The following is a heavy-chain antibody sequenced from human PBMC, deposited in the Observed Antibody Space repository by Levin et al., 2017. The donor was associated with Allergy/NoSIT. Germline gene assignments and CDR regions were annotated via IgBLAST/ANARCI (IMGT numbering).Heavy chain of an antibody. J-gene: IGHJ6*03. V-gene: IGHV4-61*02. CDR3: ARDVGGFSGYKPYCYMDV. D-gene: IGHD5-12*01. Sequence: SETLSLTCSVSGDSISRGFYYWSWIRQPAGEGLEWIGRIYVTGSTNYSPSLKSRVTISLDRSKDQVSLKINSVTAADTAVYYCARDVGGFSGYKPYCYMDVWGKGTTVTVSS. CDR1: GDSISRGFYY. CDR2: IYVTGST.